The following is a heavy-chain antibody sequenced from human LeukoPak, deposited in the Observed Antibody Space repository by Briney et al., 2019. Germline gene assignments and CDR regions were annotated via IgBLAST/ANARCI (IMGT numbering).Heavy chain of an antibody. CDR3: ARSVRSGYYWNFDY. Sequence: GASVKVSCKTSGYIFTSFYILWVRQAPGQGLEWMGGIIPIFGTANYAQKFQGRVTITADKSTSTAYMELSSLRSEDTAVYYCARSVRSGYYWNFDYWGQGTLVTVSS. D-gene: IGHD3-22*01. CDR1: GYIFTSFY. J-gene: IGHJ4*02. CDR2: IIPIFGTA. V-gene: IGHV1-69*06.